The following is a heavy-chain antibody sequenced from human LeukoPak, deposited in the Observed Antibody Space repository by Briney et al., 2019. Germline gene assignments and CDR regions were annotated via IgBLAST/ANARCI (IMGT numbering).Heavy chain of an antibody. CDR2: ISAYNGNT. CDR3: AGPGSGYLY. CDR1: GYTFTSYG. V-gene: IGHV1-18*01. D-gene: IGHD3-22*01. J-gene: IGHJ4*02. Sequence: VASVKVSCKTSGYTFTSYGISWVRQAPGQGLEWMGWISAYNGNTNYAQKFQGRVTMTTDTSTSTAYMELSSLRSEDTAVYYCAGPGSGYLYWGQATLVTVSS.